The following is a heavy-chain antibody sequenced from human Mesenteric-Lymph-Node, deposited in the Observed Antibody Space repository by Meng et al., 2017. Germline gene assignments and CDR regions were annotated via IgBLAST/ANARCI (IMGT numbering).Heavy chain of an antibody. D-gene: IGHD4-17*01. CDR1: GGSISSGSYY. V-gene: IGHV4-61*02. CDR2: IYTSGST. J-gene: IGHJ4*02. Sequence: SETLSLTCTVSGGSISSGSYYWSWIRQPAGKGLEWIGRIYTSGSTNYNPSLKSRVTISVDTSKNQFSLKLSSVTAADTAVYYCARDAPYGDRSYFDYWGQGTLVTVSS. CDR3: ARDAPYGDRSYFDY.